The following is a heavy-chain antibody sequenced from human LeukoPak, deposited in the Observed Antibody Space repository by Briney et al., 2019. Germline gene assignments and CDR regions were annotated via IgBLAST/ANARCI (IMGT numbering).Heavy chain of an antibody. J-gene: IGHJ4*02. D-gene: IGHD3-3*01. CDR1: GFTFSSYW. CDR2: IKQDGSEK. CDR3: AREAYYDFWSDKLSGSDY. Sequence: GGSLRLSCAASGFTFSSYWMSWVRQAPGKGLEWVANIKQDGSEKYYVDSVKGRFTISRDNAKNSLYLQMNSLRAEDTAVYYCAREAYYDFWSDKLSGSDYWGQGTLVTVSS. V-gene: IGHV3-7*01.